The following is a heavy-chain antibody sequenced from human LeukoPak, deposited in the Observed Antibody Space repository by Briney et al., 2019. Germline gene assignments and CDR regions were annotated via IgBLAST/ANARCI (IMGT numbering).Heavy chain of an antibody. Sequence: GGSLRLSCAASGFTFSNAWVSWVRQAPGKGLEWVGRIKSKTDGGTTDYAAPVKGRFTISRDDSKNTLYLQMNSLKTEDTAVYYCTIYFSGSYWGVDYWGQGTLVTVSS. J-gene: IGHJ4*02. CDR1: GFTFSNAW. CDR2: IKSKTDGGTT. D-gene: IGHD1-26*01. V-gene: IGHV3-15*01. CDR3: TIYFSGSYWGVDY.